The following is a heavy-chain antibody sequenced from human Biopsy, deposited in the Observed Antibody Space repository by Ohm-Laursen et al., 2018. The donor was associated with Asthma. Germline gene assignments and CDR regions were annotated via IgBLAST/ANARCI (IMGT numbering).Heavy chain of an antibody. J-gene: IGHJ4*02. V-gene: IGHV1-24*01. Sequence: ASVKVSCKISGYSLTDLSMHWVRQAPGQGLEWMGGHDHEEGGTVNARRFQGRVTMTEDTSTDTAYMELSSLSSDDTAVYYCASDVSKDYVRYNFQFWGQGILVTVSS. CDR2: HDHEEGGT. CDR3: ASDVSKDYVRYNFQF. D-gene: IGHD4-17*01. CDR1: GYSLTDLS.